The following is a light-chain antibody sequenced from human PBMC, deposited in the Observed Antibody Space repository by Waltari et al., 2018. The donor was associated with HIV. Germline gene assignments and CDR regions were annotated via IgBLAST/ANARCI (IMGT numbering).Light chain of an antibody. CDR1: QSVNNN. Sequence: EIVMTQSPVTLSVSPGESATLSCRASQSVNNNLVWYQQKPGQSPRLLLYGPLTRAPGVPARFSGSGSGTEFTLTINSLQSEDSAVYFCQQYNDWPFTFGQGTKLEIK. CDR2: GPL. J-gene: IGKJ2*01. V-gene: IGKV3-15*01. CDR3: QQYNDWPFT.